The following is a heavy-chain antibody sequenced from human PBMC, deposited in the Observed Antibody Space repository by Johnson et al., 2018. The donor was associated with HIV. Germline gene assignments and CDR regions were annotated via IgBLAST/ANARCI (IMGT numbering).Heavy chain of an antibody. J-gene: IGHJ3*02. V-gene: IGHV3-66*03. CDR3: ARASHSSGWYGRLGDAFDI. CDR2: IYSGGST. CDR1: GFTVSSNY. D-gene: IGHD6-19*01. Sequence: VQLVESGGGLIQPGGSLRLSCAASGFTVSSNYMSWVRQAPVKGLEWVSVIYSGGSTYYADHVKGRFSISRDNSKTTLYLQRNSLRAEDTAVYYCARASHSSGWYGRLGDAFDIWGQGTMVTVSS.